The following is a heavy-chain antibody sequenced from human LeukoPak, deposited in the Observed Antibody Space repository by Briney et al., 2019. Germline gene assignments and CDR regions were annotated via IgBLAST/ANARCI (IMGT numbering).Heavy chain of an antibody. Sequence: PSETLSLTCTVSGGSIISYYWSWIRQPAGKGLEWIGRIYTTGSTNYNPSLKSRVTMSVDTSKNQFSLNLTSVTAADTAVYYCARDRTYGGNSGFDYWGQGTLVTVSS. V-gene: IGHV4-4*07. D-gene: IGHD4-23*01. CDR3: ARDRTYGGNSGFDY. CDR2: IYTTGST. J-gene: IGHJ4*02. CDR1: GGSIISYY.